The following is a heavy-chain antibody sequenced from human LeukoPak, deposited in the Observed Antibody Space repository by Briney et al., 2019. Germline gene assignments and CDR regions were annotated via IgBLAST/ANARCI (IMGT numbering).Heavy chain of an antibody. J-gene: IGHJ6*03. D-gene: IGHD6-19*01. Sequence: PGGSLRLSCAASGFTFSSYGMHWVRQAPGKGLEWVAFIRYDGSNKYYADSVKGRFTISRDNSKNTLYLQMNSLRAEDTAVYYCAKTVAGSKLDYYYYMDVWGKGTTVTVSS. CDR3: AKTVAGSKLDYYYYMDV. V-gene: IGHV3-30*02. CDR1: GFTFSSYG. CDR2: IRYDGSNK.